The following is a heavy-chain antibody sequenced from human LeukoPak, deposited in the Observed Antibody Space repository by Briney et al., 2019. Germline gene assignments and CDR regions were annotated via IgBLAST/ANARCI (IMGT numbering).Heavy chain of an antibody. V-gene: IGHV6-1*01. D-gene: IGHD1-26*01. J-gene: IGHJ5*01. Sequence: SQTLSLTCAISGDSVSGNRATWNWLRQSPSRGLEWLGRIYYRSKWYADYAVSVKGRITINPDTSKNQFSLLLNSVTPEDTAVYYCARPVGASWFDSWGQGTLVTVSS. CDR3: ARPVGASWFDS. CDR1: GDSVSGNRAT. CDR2: IYYRSKWYA.